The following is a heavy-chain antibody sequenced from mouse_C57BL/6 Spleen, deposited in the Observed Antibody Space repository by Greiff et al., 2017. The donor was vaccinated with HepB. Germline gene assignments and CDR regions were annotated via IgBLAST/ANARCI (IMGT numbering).Heavy chain of an antibody. D-gene: IGHD2-3*01. CDR1: GYSFTGYY. J-gene: IGHJ3*01. V-gene: IGHV1-42*01. CDR3: ARSGLLGFAY. CDR2: INPSTGGT. Sequence: VHVKQSGPELVKPGASVKISCKASGYSFTGYYMNWVKQSPEKSLEWIGEINPSTGGTTYSQKFKAKATLTVDKSSSTAYMQLKSLTSEDSAVYYCARSGLLGFAYWGQGTLVTVSA.